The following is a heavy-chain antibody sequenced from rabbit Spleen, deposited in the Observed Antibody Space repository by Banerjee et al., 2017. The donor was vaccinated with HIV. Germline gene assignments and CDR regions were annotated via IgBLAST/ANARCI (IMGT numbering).Heavy chain of an antibody. J-gene: IGHJ4*01. Sequence: QSLEESGGGLVQPEGSLTLTCKASGFSFSSSYYMYWVRQAPGKGLEWIGCIFGGSSGSTWYASWVNGRFTISKTSSTTVTLQMTSLTAADTATYFCARDSYLGYAGYGYAFNLWGPGTLVTVS. CDR2: IFGGSSGST. CDR1: GFSFSSSYY. V-gene: IGHV1S40*01. CDR3: ARDSYLGYAGYGYAFNL. D-gene: IGHD6-1*01.